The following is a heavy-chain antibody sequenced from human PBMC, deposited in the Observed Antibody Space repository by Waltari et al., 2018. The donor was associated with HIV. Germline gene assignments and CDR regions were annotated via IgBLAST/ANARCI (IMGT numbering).Heavy chain of an antibody. Sequence: EVQLVESGGGLVQPGGSLNLSCAASGFTLSSYWMSWVRQAPGKGLEWVANIKQDGSEKYYVDSVKGRFTISRDNAKNSLYLQMNSLRAEDTAVYYCARDRHYDILTGSYFDYWGQGTLVTVSS. V-gene: IGHV3-7*01. J-gene: IGHJ4*02. CDR2: IKQDGSEK. CDR1: GFTLSSYW. CDR3: ARDRHYDILTGSYFDY. D-gene: IGHD3-9*01.